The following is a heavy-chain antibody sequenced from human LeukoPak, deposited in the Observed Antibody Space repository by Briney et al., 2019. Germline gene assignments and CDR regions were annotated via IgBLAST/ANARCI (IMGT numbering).Heavy chain of an antibody. V-gene: IGHV1-69*13. J-gene: IGHJ6*02. D-gene: IGHD2-2*01. CDR1: GGTFSSYA. CDR3: AREVVVVVPAASYYYYGMDV. Sequence: SVKVSCKASGGTFSSYAISWVRQAPGQGLEWMGGIIPIFGTANYAQKFQGRVTTTADESTSTAYMELSSLRSEDTAVYYCAREVVVVVPAASYYYYGMDVWGQGTTVTVSS. CDR2: IIPIFGTA.